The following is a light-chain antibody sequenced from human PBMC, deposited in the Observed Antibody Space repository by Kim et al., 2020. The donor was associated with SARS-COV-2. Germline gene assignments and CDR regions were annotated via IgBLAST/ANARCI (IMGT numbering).Light chain of an antibody. J-gene: IGKJ1*01. CDR2: GAS. Sequence: PSEKATLSCRASQIVSSSFLAWDQQKPGQAPRLLIYGASSWAAGIPDRFSGSGSGTDFTLTISSVEPEDSAVYYCQQYGSSPQTFGQGTKVDIK. V-gene: IGKV3-20*01. CDR1: QIVSSSF. CDR3: QQYGSSPQT.